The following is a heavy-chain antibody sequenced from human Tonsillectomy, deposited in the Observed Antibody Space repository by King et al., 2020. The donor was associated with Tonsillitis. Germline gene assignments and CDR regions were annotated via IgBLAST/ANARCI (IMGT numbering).Heavy chain of an antibody. D-gene: IGHD2-15*01. Sequence: VQLQQWGAGLLKPSETLSLTCAVYGGSFSGYYWSWIRQPPGKGLEWIGEINHSGSTNYNPSLKSRVTISVDTSKNQFSLRLSSVTAADPAVYYCARERYCSGGSCATGGDYYYYMDVWGKGTTVTVSS. CDR2: INHSGST. V-gene: IGHV4-34*01. CDR1: GGSFSGYY. J-gene: IGHJ6*03. CDR3: ARERYCSGGSCATGGDYYYYMDV.